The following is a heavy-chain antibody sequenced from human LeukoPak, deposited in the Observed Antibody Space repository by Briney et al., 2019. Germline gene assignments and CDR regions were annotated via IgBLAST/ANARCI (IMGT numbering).Heavy chain of an antibody. CDR2: IIPIFGTA. J-gene: IGHJ4*02. Sequence: SVKVSCKVSGYTLTELSMHWVRQAPGKGLEWMGGIIPIFGTANYAQKFQGRVTITTDESTSTAYMELSSLRSEDTAVYYCARGSCSSTSCTLDYWGQGTLVTVSS. D-gene: IGHD2-2*01. CDR3: ARGSCSSTSCTLDY. CDR1: GYTLTELS. V-gene: IGHV1-69*05.